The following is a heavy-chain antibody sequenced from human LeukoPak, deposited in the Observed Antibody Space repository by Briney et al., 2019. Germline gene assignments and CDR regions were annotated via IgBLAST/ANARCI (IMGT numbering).Heavy chain of an antibody. V-gene: IGHV4-59*10. CDR2: IYTSGST. Sequence: PSETLSLTCAVYGGSFSGYYWSWIRQPPGKGLEWIGRIYTSGSTNYNPSLKSRVTMSVDTSKNQFSLKLSSVTAADTAVYFCARGPYSYDSSGAFDIWGQGTMVTVSS. CDR1: GGSFSGYY. D-gene: IGHD3-22*01. J-gene: IGHJ3*02. CDR3: ARGPYSYDSSGAFDI.